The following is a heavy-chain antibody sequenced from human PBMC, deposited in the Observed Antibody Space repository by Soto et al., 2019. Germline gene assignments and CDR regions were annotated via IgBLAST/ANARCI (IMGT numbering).Heavy chain of an antibody. CDR1: GFTFRSYW. J-gene: IGHJ4*02. CDR2: INGDGSST. Sequence: PGRSLRLSCAASGFTFRSYWMHWVRQAPGKGLVWVSRINGDGSSTTYADSVKGRFTISRDNGKNTLYLQMNSVRADDTAVYYWGSGSSAGVNWGQGTLVTVSS. D-gene: IGHD6-6*01. CDR3: GSGSSAGVN. V-gene: IGHV3-74*01.